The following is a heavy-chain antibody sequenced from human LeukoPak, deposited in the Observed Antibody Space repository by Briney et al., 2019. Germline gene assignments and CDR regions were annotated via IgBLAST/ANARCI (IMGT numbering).Heavy chain of an antibody. CDR2: IIPIFGTA. V-gene: IGHV1-69*05. D-gene: IGHD5-24*01. CDR3: ARDGGYNALYYYYMDV. J-gene: IGHJ6*03. Sequence: SSVKVSCKASGGTFSSYAISWVRQAPGQGLEWMGGIIPIFGTANYAQKFQGRVTITTDESTSTAYMELSSLRSEDTAVYYCARDGGYNALYYYYMDVWGKGTTVTVSS. CDR1: GGTFSSYA.